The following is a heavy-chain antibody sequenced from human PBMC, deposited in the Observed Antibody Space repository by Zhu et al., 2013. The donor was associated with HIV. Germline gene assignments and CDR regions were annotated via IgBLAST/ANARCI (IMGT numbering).Heavy chain of an antibody. D-gene: IGHD3-10*01. V-gene: IGHV4-30-4*01. J-gene: IGHJ3*02. CDR1: GDSLSSGDYY. CDR2: INHSGST. CDR3: ARLTYYYGSGSYYKGAFDI. Sequence: QVQLHESGPGLVKPSQTLSLTCTVSGDSLSSGDYYWSWIRQPPGKGLEWIGYINHSGSTNYNPSLKSRVTISVDTSKNQFSLKLSSVTAADTAVYYCARLTYYYGSGSYYKGAFDIWGQGTMITVSS.